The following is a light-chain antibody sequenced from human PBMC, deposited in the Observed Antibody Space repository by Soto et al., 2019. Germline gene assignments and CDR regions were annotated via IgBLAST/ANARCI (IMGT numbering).Light chain of an antibody. V-gene: IGKV3-20*01. J-gene: IGKJ3*01. CDR2: DES. CDR3: QKYGSSSFS. Sequence: EIVMTQSPATLSVSPGERSTLSGMAIQSVNSNLAWYQQNTGQDHRILIYDESRRATGIKDRLSGSGSGTDFTLTISRLEPEEFAVYYCQKYGSSSFSFGPGTKGDIK. CDR1: QSVNSN.